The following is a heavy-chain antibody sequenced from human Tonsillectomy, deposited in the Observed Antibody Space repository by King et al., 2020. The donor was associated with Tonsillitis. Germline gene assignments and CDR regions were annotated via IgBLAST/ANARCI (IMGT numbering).Heavy chain of an antibody. J-gene: IGHJ4*02. CDR3: AKLGGVVVTAIGY. D-gene: IGHD2-21*02. CDR2: HCGSVGST. Sequence: VQLVESGGGLVQPGGSLRLSCAASGYTFSSYAMSWVSQAPGKGLDWGSFHCGSVGSTFYADSVKGRFTISRDNSKNTLYLQMNSRRAEETAVYYCAKLGGVVVTAIGYWGQGTLVTVSS. V-gene: IGHV3-23*04. CDR1: GYTFSSYA.